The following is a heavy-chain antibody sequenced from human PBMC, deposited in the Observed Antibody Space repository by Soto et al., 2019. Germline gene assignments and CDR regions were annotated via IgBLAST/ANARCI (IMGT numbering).Heavy chain of an antibody. CDR2: LNPNTDKT. J-gene: IGHJ3*02. V-gene: IGHV1-8*01. CDR1: GYTFSNYD. Sequence: ASVKVSCKASGYTFSNYDINCVRQATGQGLEWMGWLNPNTDKTGSAQKFQGRVTMTRNTSISTAYLELSGLRSDDTAVYYCARGIKGLPPSAFDIWGQGTRVTVSS. CDR3: ARGIKGLPPSAFDI. D-gene: IGHD5-12*01.